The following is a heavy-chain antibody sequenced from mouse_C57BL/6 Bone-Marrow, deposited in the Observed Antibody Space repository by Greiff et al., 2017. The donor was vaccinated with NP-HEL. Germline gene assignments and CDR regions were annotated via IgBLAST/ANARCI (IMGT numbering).Heavy chain of an antibody. Sequence: QVQLQQSGAELVKPGASVKLSCKASGYTFTSYWMHWVKQRPGQGLEWIGMIHPNSGSTNYNEKFKSKATLTVDKSSSTAYMQLSSLTSEDSAVYYCARGGYSKVLAYWGQGTLVTVSA. J-gene: IGHJ3*01. D-gene: IGHD2-5*01. CDR1: GYTFTSYW. V-gene: IGHV1-64*01. CDR2: IHPNSGST. CDR3: ARGGYSKVLAY.